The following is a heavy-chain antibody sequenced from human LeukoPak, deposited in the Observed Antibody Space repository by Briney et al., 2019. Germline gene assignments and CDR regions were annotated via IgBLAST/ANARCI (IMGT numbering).Heavy chain of an antibody. CDR3: ARGISDCSSTSCHLPPLDY. CDR1: GGSFSGYY. V-gene: IGHV4-34*01. J-gene: IGHJ4*02. CDR2: INHSGST. Sequence: SETLSLTCAVYGGSFSGYYWSWIRQPPGKGLEWIGEINHSGSTNYNPSLQSRVTISVDTSKNQFSLKLSSVTAADTAVYYCARGISDCSSTSCHLPPLDYWGQGTLVTVSS. D-gene: IGHD2-2*01.